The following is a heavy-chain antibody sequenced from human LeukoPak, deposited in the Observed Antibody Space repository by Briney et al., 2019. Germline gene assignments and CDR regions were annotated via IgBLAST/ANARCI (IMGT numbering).Heavy chain of an antibody. J-gene: IGHJ6*03. CDR2: ISSSSTYI. V-gene: IGHV3-21*01. CDR3: ARKWGASYYYYYYYMDV. Sequence: GGSLRLSCAASGFTFSDYSMNWVRQAPGKGLEWVSSISSSSTYIYYADSVKGRFTISRDNAKNSLYLQMNSLRAEDTAVYFCARKWGASYYYYYYYMDVWGKGTTVTISS. CDR1: GFTFSDYS. D-gene: IGHD1-26*01.